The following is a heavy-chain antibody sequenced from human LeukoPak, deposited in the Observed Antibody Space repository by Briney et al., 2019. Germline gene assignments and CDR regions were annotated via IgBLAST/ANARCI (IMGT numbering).Heavy chain of an antibody. CDR1: GYTFTGYY. D-gene: IGHD2-2*01. Sequence: ASVKVSCKASGYTFTGYYMHWVRQAPGQGLEWMGWINPNSGGTNYAQKFQGRVTMTRDTSISTAYMELSRLRSDDTAVYYCARVSCSSTSCTTNNWFDPWGQGTPVTVSS. V-gene: IGHV1-2*02. J-gene: IGHJ5*02. CDR3: ARVSCSSTSCTTNNWFDP. CDR2: INPNSGGT.